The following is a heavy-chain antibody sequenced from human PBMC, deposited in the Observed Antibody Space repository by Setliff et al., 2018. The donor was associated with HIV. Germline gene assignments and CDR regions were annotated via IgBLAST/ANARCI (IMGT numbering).Heavy chain of an antibody. J-gene: IGHJ3*02. CDR2: INHSGST. V-gene: IGHV4-34*01. CDR3: ARDSGQSFPTAFDI. CDR1: GGSFSGYY. D-gene: IGHD1-26*01. Sequence: SETLSLTCAVYGGSFSGYYWSWIRQPPGEGLEWIGEINHSGSTNYNPSLKSRVTISVDTSKNQFSLKLSSVTAADTAVYYCARDSGQSFPTAFDIWGQGTMVTVSS.